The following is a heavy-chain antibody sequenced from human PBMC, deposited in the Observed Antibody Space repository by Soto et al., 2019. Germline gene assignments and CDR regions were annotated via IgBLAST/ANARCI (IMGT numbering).Heavy chain of an antibody. V-gene: IGHV4-31*03. D-gene: IGHD3-22*01. Sequence: SETLSLTCTVSGGSISSGGYYWSWIRQHPGKGLEWIGYIYYSGSTYYNPSLKSRVTISVDTSKNQFSLKLSSVTAADTAVYYCARKPTPYYYDSSGYYSFDYRGKGTRVTVSS. CDR1: GGSISSGGYY. CDR2: IYYSGST. CDR3: ARKPTPYYYDSSGYYSFDY. J-gene: IGHJ4*02.